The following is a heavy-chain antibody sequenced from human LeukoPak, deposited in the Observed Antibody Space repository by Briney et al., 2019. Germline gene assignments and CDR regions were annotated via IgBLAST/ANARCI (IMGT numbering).Heavy chain of an antibody. CDR3: ARGLRLLWFGEPTPL. D-gene: IGHD3-10*01. Sequence: PGRSLRLSCAASGFTFSSYAMHWVRRAPGKGLEWVAVIWYDGSNKYYADSVKGRFTISRDNSKNTLYLQMNSLRAEDTAVYYCARGLRLLWFGEPTPLWGQGTLVTVSS. CDR2: IWYDGSNK. CDR1: GFTFSSYA. V-gene: IGHV3-33*08. J-gene: IGHJ4*02.